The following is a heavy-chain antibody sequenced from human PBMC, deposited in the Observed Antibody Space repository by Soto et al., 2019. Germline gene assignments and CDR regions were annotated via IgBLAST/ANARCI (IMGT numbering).Heavy chain of an antibody. J-gene: IGHJ4*02. CDR1: GFSLSTSGVG. CDR2: IYWDDDK. D-gene: IGHD5-18*01. CDR3: AHRRGYSYGYDY. Sequence: QITLKESGPTLVKPTQTLTLTCTFSGFSLSTSGVGVGWIRQPPGKALEWLALIYWDDDKRYSPSLKSRLPIXKPXSKNQVVLKMTIMDPVDTAAYYCAHRRGYSYGYDYWGQGTLVTVSS. V-gene: IGHV2-5*02.